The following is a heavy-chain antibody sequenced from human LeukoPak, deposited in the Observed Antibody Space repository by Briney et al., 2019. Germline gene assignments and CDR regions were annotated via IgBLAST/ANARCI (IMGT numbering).Heavy chain of an antibody. CDR3: AREVWRAAAPSGFDY. V-gene: IGHV1-2*02. Sequence: ASVKVSCKASGYTFTGYYMHWVRQAPGQGLEWMGWINPNSGGTNYAQKFQGRVTMTRDTSISTAYMELSRLRSDDAAVYYCAREVWRAAAPSGFDYWGQGTLVTVSS. CDR1: GYTFTGYY. CDR2: INPNSGGT. J-gene: IGHJ4*02. D-gene: IGHD6-13*01.